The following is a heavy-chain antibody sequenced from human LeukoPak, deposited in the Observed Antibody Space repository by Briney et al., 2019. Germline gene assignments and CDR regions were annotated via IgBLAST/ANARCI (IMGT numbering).Heavy chain of an antibody. V-gene: IGHV3-30*03. CDR1: GFTFSSYG. J-gene: IGHJ6*03. CDR2: ISYDGSNK. CDR3: ARDTQRYYYYYMDV. Sequence: GGSLRLSCAASGFTFSSYGMHWVRQAPGKGLEWVAVISYDGSNKYYADSVKGRFTISRDNSKNTLYLQMNSLRAEDTAVYYCARDTQRYYYYYMDVWGKGTMVTVSS.